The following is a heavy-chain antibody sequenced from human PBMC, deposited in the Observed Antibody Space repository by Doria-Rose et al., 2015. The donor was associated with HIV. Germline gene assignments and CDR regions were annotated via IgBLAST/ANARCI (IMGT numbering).Heavy chain of an antibody. J-gene: IGHJ4*02. Sequence: QVTLKEPGPVLVKPTETLTLTCTVSGVSLSSPGMGVSWIRQPPGKALEWLANISSDDERSYNKSLKRRLTISRGTSKSQVVLTMTDMDPVDTATYYCARIKSSRWYHKYYFDFWGQGTLVIVSA. CDR2: ISSDDER. D-gene: IGHD6-13*01. CDR3: ARIKSSRWYHKYYFDF. CDR1: GVSLSSPGMG. V-gene: IGHV2-26*01.